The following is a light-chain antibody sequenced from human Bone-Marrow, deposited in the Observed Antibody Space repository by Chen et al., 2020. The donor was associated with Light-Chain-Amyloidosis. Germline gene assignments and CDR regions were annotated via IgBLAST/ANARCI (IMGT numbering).Light chain of an antibody. CDR2: GAS. CDR3: QHYGGSLWT. V-gene: IGKV3-20*01. Sequence: DMVLTQSPGTLSLSPAQRATLSCWASQSVSSNYLAWYQQKPGQAPRLLIYGASSRATCIPDRFSGSGSGTDFTLTISRLEPEDFAVYYCQHYGGSLWTFGQGTKVEIK. J-gene: IGKJ1*01. CDR1: QSVSSNY.